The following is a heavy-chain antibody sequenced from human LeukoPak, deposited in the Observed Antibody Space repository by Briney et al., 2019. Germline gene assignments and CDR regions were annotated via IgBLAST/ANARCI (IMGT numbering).Heavy chain of an antibody. CDR3: ARARNYYDSSGYYYLIFDY. J-gene: IGHJ4*02. D-gene: IGHD3-22*01. CDR1: GFTFSSYS. Sequence: GGSLRLSCAASGFTFSSYSMNWVRQAPGKGLEWVSGISWNSGSIGYADSVKGRFTISRDNAKNSLYLQMNSLRAEDTALYYCARARNYYDSSGYYYLIFDYWGQGTLVTVSS. V-gene: IGHV3-9*01. CDR2: ISWNSGSI.